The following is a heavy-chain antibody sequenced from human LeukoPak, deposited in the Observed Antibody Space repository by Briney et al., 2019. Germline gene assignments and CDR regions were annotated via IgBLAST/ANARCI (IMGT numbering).Heavy chain of an antibody. D-gene: IGHD3-22*01. CDR2: IYYSGST. J-gene: IGHJ3*02. Sequence: SETLSLTCTVSGGSISSYYWSWIRQPPGKGLEWIGYIYYSGSTNYNPSLKSRVTISVDTSKNQFSLKLSSVTAADTAVYYCARPRRPFKYYYDSSGYNDAFDIWGQGTMVTVSS. CDR3: ARPRRPFKYYYDSSGYNDAFDI. V-gene: IGHV4-59*08. CDR1: GGSISSYY.